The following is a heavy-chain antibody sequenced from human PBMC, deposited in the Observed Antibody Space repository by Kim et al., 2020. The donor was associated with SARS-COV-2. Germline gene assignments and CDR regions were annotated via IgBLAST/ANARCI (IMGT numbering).Heavy chain of an antibody. V-gene: IGHV3-33*06. CDR1: GFTFSSYA. CDR2: IWYDGSNK. J-gene: IGHJ4*02. CDR3: AKDHNSGSYFDY. D-gene: IGHD1-26*01. Sequence: GGSLRLSCAASGFTFSSYAMHWVRQAPGKGLEWVAVIWYDGSNKYYADSVKGRFTISRDNSKNTLYLQMNSLRAEDTAVYYCAKDHNSGSYFDYWGQGTLVTVSS.